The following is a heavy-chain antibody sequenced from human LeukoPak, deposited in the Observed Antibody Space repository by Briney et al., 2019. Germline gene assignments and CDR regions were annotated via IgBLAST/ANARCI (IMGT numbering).Heavy chain of an antibody. CDR1: GLTFSTSG. V-gene: IGHV3-21*06. CDR3: ATETNGHHYDY. Sequence: PGGSLRLSCAASGLTFSTSGLNWVRQAPGKGLEWVASIGPTGSDRYHADSIKGRFTISRDNANNFLYLQMNSLRAEDTAVYYCATETNGHHYDYWGQGTLLTVSS. D-gene: IGHD1-14*01. J-gene: IGHJ4*02. CDR2: IGPTGSDR.